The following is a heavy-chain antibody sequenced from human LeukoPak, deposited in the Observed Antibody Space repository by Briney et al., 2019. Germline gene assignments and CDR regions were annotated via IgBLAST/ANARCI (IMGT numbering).Heavy chain of an antibody. CDR1: GFTFSSYG. Sequence: GGSLRLSCAASGFTFSSYGMHWVRQAPGKGLEWVAFIRYDGSNKYHADSVKGRFTISRDNSKNTLYLQMNSLRGEDTAVYYCARARIQLWLRIDYWGQGNLVTVSS. D-gene: IGHD5-18*01. J-gene: IGHJ4*02. CDR3: ARARIQLWLRIDY. V-gene: IGHV3-30*02. CDR2: IRYDGSNK.